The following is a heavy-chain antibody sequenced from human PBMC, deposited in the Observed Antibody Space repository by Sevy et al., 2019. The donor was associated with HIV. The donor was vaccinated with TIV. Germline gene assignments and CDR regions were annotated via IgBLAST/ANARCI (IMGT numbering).Heavy chain of an antibody. D-gene: IGHD6-19*01. CDR2: ISWNSGSI. CDR3: AKDINLMGAAVAGLFDY. V-gene: IGHV3-9*01. CDR1: GFTFDDYA. Sequence: GGSLRLSCAASGFTFDDYAMHWVRQAPGKGLEWVSGISWNSGSIGYADSVKGRFTISRDNAKNSLYLQMNSLRAEDTALYYRAKDINLMGAAVAGLFDYWGQGTLVTVSS. J-gene: IGHJ4*02.